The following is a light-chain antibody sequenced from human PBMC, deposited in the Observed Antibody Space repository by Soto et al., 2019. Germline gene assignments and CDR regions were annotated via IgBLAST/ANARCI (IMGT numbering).Light chain of an antibody. CDR3: QHYNTYPWT. Sequence: GDRVTITCRASQSISSWLAWYQQKPGKAPNLLIHKASHLESGVPSRFSGSGSGTEFTLTISSLQPGDFATYYCQHYNTYPWTFGQGTKVDIK. V-gene: IGKV1-5*03. J-gene: IGKJ1*01. CDR2: KAS. CDR1: QSISSW.